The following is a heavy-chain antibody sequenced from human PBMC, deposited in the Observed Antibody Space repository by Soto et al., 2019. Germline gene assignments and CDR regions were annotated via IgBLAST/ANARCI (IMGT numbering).Heavy chain of an antibody. Sequence: EVQLLEAGGGLVQPGGSLRLSCAASGFTFYSYAMTWVRQAPGTGLEWVSAISGSGGSTYYADSVKGRFTISRDSSKNTLYLQMNSLRTEDTAVYYCAKAHSFVELTPFDYWGQGSLVTVSS. J-gene: IGHJ4*02. CDR2: ISGSGGST. D-gene: IGHD1-7*01. CDR3: AKAHSFVELTPFDY. CDR1: GFTFYSYA. V-gene: IGHV3-23*01.